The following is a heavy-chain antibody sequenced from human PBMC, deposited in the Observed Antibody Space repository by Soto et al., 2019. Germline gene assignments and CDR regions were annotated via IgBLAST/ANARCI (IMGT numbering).Heavy chain of an antibody. V-gene: IGHV4-39*01. J-gene: IGHJ4*02. CDR2: IYYSGST. CDR3: ASGRYSSSWFDY. Sequence: SETLSLTCTVSGGSISSSSYCWGWIRQPPGKGLEWIGSIYYSGSTYYNPSLKSRVTISVDTSKNQFSLKLSSVTAADTAVYYCASGRYSSSWFDYWGQGTLVTVSS. D-gene: IGHD6-13*01. CDR1: GGSISSSSYC.